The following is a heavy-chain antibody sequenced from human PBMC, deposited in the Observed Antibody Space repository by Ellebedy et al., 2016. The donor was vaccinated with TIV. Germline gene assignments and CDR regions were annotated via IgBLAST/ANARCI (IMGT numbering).Heavy chain of an antibody. D-gene: IGHD2-15*01. CDR2: IIPILGIG. V-gene: IGHV1-69*04. CDR1: GGTFSSYA. J-gene: IGHJ6*02. Sequence: AASVKVSCKASGGTFSSYAISWVRQAPGQGLEWMGRIIPILGIGIYAQRFQDRITLTADKSTTTGYMELTSLRTEDTAVYYCVREYCSGGNCYPRDYYYYGMDVWGQGTTVTVSS. CDR3: VREYCSGGNCYPRDYYYYGMDV.